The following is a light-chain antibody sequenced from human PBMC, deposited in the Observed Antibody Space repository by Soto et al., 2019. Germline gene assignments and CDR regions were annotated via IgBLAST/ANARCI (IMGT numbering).Light chain of an antibody. CDR2: DST. CDR3: QQRNVWPPIT. CDR1: QSIHTS. J-gene: IGKJ5*01. V-gene: IGKV3-11*01. Sequence: VLTHSPATLSLSPGERATLSFGSSQSIHTSLAWYQQKSGKPPRLVIYDSTLRANGVPDRFGGSRSGTEFTLTINSLEPEDFAVYYCQQRNVWPPITFGQGTRLEIK.